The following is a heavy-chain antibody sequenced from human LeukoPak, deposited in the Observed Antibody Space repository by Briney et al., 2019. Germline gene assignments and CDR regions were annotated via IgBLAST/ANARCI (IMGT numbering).Heavy chain of an antibody. V-gene: IGHV3-53*01. Sequence: GGSLRLSCAASGFTVSSNYMSWVRQAPGKGLEWVSVIYSGGTTYYADSVKGRFAISRDSSKNTIYLQMNSLRAEDTAVYYCARDSSGGFYFDYWGQGTLVTVPS. CDR2: IYSGGTT. CDR3: ARDSSGGFYFDY. D-gene: IGHD6-19*01. J-gene: IGHJ4*02. CDR1: GFTVSSNY.